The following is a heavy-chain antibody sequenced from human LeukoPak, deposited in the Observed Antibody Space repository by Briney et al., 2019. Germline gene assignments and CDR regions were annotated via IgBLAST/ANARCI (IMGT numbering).Heavy chain of an antibody. D-gene: IGHD3-3*01. V-gene: IGHV4-34*01. J-gene: IGHJ4*02. CDR2: INHSGST. CDR3: ARGRRYDFWSGSNYFDY. Sequence: SETLSLTCAVYGGSFSGYYWSWIRQPLGKGLEWIGEINHSGSTNYNPSLKSRATISVDTSKNQFSLKLSSVTAADTAVYYCARGRRYDFWSGSNYFDYWGQGTLVTVSS. CDR1: GGSFSGYY.